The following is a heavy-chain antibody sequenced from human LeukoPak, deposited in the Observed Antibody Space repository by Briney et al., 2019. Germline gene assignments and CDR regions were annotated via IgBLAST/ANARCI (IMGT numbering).Heavy chain of an antibody. D-gene: IGHD3-3*01. Sequence: PSETLSLTCTVSGGSVSSGSYYWSWIRQPPGKGLEWIGYIYYSGSTNYNPSLKSRGTISVDTSKNQFSLKLTSVTAADTAVYYCARGVPEYYDFWSGYFYYFDYWGQGTLVTVSS. CDR3: ARGVPEYYDFWSGYFYYFDY. CDR1: GGSVSSGSYY. CDR2: IYYSGST. V-gene: IGHV4-61*01. J-gene: IGHJ4*02.